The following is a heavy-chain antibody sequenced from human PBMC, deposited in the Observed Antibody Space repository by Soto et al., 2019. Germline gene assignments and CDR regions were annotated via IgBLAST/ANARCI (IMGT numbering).Heavy chain of an antibody. CDR2: IYSGGST. J-gene: IGHJ6*02. CDR1: GFTVSSNY. Sequence: GGSLRLSCAASGFTVSSNYMSWVRQAPGKGLEWVSVIYSGGSTYYADSVKSRFTISRDNSKNTLYLQMNSLRAEDTAVYYCARLYTDNYYYYYGMDVWGQGTTVTVSS. V-gene: IGHV3-53*01. D-gene: IGHD2-2*02. CDR3: ARLYTDNYYYYYGMDV.